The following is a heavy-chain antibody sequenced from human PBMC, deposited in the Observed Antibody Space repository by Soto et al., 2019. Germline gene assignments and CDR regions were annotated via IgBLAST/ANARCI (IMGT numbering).Heavy chain of an antibody. Sequence: LSQTLSLTCAISGDSVSSNSAAWNWIRQSPSRGLEWLGRTYYRSKWYNDYAVSVKSRITINPDTSKNQFSLQLNSVTPEDTAVYYCARDPSYYYGSGSYPKLYYYYGMDVWGQGTTVTVSS. D-gene: IGHD3-10*01. CDR1: GDSVSSNSAA. CDR2: TYYRSKWYN. CDR3: ARDPSYYYGSGSYPKLYYYYGMDV. J-gene: IGHJ6*02. V-gene: IGHV6-1*01.